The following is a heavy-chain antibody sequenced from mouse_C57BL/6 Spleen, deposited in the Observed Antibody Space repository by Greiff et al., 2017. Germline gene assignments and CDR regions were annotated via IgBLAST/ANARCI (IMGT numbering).Heavy chain of an antibody. CDR1: GYSFTGYF. V-gene: IGHV1-20*01. Sequence: EVQLQQSGPELVKPGDSVKISCKASGYSFTGYFMNWVMQSHGKSLEWIGRINPYNGDTFYNQKFKGKDTLTVDKSSSTAHMELRSLTSEDSAVYYCARNPYYGSSPHWYFDVWGTGTTVTVSS. J-gene: IGHJ1*03. CDR3: ARNPYYGSSPHWYFDV. D-gene: IGHD1-1*01. CDR2: INPYNGDT.